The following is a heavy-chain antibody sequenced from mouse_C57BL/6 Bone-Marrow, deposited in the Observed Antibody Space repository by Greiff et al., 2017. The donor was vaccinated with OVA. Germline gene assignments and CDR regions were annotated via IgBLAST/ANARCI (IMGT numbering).Heavy chain of an antibody. D-gene: IGHD4-1*01. CDR2: IYPGSGST. CDR3: ARRLGYYFDC. Sequence: QVQLQQPGAALVKPGASVKMSCKASGYTFTSSWITWVKQRPGQGLEWIGDIYPGSGSTNYNEKFKSKATLTVDTSSSTAYMQLSSLTSEDSAVDYCARRLGYYFDCWGQGTTLTVSS. CDR1: GYTFTSSW. V-gene: IGHV1-55*01. J-gene: IGHJ2*01.